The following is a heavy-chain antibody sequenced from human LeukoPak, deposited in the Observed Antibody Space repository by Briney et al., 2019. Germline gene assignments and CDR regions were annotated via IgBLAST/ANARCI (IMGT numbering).Heavy chain of an antibody. Sequence: PGGSLRLSCATSGFTFSRNWMSWVRQAPGKGLEWVANIKQDGSVKNYVDSVKGRFTISRDNAKNSLYLQMNSLRAEDTAVYYCAREFWGTETTFDYWGQGTLVTVSS. D-gene: IGHD3-16*01. J-gene: IGHJ4*02. CDR2: IKQDGSVK. V-gene: IGHV3-7*01. CDR3: AREFWGTETTFDY. CDR1: GFTFSRNW.